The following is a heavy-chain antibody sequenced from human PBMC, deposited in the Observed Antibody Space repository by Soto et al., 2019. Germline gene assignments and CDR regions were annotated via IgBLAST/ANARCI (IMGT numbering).Heavy chain of an antibody. D-gene: IGHD2-15*01. CDR2: IYYSGST. J-gene: IGHJ3*02. CDR3: ARVSPYCSGGSCYADAFDI. Sequence: SETLSLTCTVSGGSISSGDYYWSWIRQPPGKGLEWIGYIYYSGSTYYTPSLKSRVTISVDTSKNQFSLKLSSVTAADTAVYYCARVSPYCSGGSCYADAFDIWGQGTMVTVSS. V-gene: IGHV4-30-4*01. CDR1: GGSISSGDYY.